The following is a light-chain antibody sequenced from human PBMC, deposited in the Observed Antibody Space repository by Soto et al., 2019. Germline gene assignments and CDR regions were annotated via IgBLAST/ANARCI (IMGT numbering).Light chain of an antibody. CDR2: GNS. J-gene: IGLJ2*01. CDR3: QSYDSSVV. V-gene: IGLV1-40*01. CDR1: SANIGAGYD. Sequence: QSVLTQPPSMSGAPGQRVAISFTGSSANIGAGYDVHWYQQLPGTAPKLLIYGNSNRPSGVPDRFSGSKSGTSASLAITGVQAEDEADYYCQSYDSSVVFGGGTKLTVL.